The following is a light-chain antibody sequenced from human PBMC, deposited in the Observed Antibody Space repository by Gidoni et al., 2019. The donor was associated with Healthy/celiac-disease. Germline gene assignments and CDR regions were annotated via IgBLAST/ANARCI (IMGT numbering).Light chain of an antibody. J-gene: IGKJ2*01. CDR2: GAS. CDR3: QQYPGT. V-gene: IGKV3-20*01. CDR1: QSVSSSY. Sequence: EIVLTQSPGTLSLSPGERATLSCRASQSVSSSYLAWYQQKPGQAPRLLIYGASSRATGIPDRFSGSGFGTDFTLTISRLEPEDFAVYYCQQYPGTFGQGTKLEIK.